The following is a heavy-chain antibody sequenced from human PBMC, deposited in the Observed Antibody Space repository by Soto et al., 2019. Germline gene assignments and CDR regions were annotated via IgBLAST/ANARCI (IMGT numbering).Heavy chain of an antibody. J-gene: IGHJ4*02. Sequence: ASVKVSCKASGYTFTGYYMHWVRQAPGQGLEWMGWINPNSGGTNYAQKFQGRVTMTRDTSISTAYMELSRLRSDDTAVYYWARAIIWEWLYDYWGQGTLVTVSS. V-gene: IGHV1-2*02. D-gene: IGHD3-3*01. CDR2: INPNSGGT. CDR1: GYTFTGYY. CDR3: ARAIIWEWLYDY.